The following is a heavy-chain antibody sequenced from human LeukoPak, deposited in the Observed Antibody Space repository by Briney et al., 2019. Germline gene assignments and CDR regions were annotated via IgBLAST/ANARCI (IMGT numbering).Heavy chain of an antibody. V-gene: IGHV4-61*01. CDR3: ASDYGSGSWRFDY. Sequence: SQTLSLTCTVSGGSISSSTYSWSWIRQPPGKGLEWIAYIYYNGRTTYNPSLKSRVTISLDTSKNQFSLRLSSVTDADTAVYYCASDYGSGSWRFDYWGQGTLATVSS. D-gene: IGHD3-10*01. CDR1: GGSISSSTYS. CDR2: IYYNGRT. J-gene: IGHJ4*02.